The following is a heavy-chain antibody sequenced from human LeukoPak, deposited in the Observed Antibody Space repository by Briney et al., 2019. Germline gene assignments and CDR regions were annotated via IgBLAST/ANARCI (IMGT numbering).Heavy chain of an antibody. CDR2: ISGSGGST. Sequence: GGSLRLSCAASGFTFSSYAMSWVRQAPRKGLEGVSAISGSGGSTYYSDAVEGRFSISRDNSKNKLYLQMNSLRAEDTAVYYCAKCDSGSYYGTAFDIWGQGPMVTVSS. J-gene: IGHJ3*02. D-gene: IGHD1-26*01. V-gene: IGHV3-23*01. CDR3: AKCDSGSYYGTAFDI. CDR1: GFTFSSYA.